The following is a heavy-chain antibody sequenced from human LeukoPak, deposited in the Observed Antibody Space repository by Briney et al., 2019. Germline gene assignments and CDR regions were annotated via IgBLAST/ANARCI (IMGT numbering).Heavy chain of an antibody. CDR3: ARRSPYSSSNYYYYYMDV. CDR2: IYYSGST. CDR1: GGSISSSSYY. D-gene: IGHD6-13*01. J-gene: IGHJ6*03. V-gene: IGHV4-39*01. Sequence: PSETLSLTCTVSGGSISSSSYYWGWIRQPPGKGLEWIRSIYYSGSTYYNPSLKSRVTLSVDTSKNQLSLKLSSVTDADTAVYYCARRSPYSSSNYYYYYMDVWGKGTTVTISS.